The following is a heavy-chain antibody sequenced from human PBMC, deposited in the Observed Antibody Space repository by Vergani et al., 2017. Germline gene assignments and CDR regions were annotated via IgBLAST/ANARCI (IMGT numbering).Heavy chain of an antibody. CDR1: GGSISSYY. Sequence: QVQLQESGPGLVKPSETLSLTCTVSGGSISSYYWSWIRQPPGQGLEWIGYIYYSGSTNYNPSLKCRVTISVDTSKDPFSLKLSSVTAADTAVYYCARDPDIVVVPAAPYYYYYYGMDVWGQGTTVTVSS. V-gene: IGHV4-59*01. CDR2: IYYSGST. CDR3: ARDPDIVVVPAAPYYYYYYGMDV. D-gene: IGHD2-2*01. J-gene: IGHJ6*02.